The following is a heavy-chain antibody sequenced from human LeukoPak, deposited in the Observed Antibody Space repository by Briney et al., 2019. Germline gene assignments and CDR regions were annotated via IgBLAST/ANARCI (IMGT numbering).Heavy chain of an antibody. V-gene: IGHV3-53*01. D-gene: IGHD1-7*01. CDR1: GFIVSSNY. Sequence: PGGSLRLSCAASGFIVSSNYMSWVRQAPGKGLEWVSVIYSGGSTYYADSVKGRFTISRDNSKNTLYPQMNSLRAEDTAVYYCARNYRPYYMGVWGKGTTVTISS. CDR2: IYSGGST. J-gene: IGHJ6*03. CDR3: ARNYRPYYMGV.